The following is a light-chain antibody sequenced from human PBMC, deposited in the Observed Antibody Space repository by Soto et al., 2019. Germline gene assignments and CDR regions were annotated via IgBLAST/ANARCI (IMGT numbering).Light chain of an antibody. CDR1: QSVASNY. J-gene: IGKJ1*01. V-gene: IGKV3-20*01. CDR2: GAS. CDR3: QQYGSAPAWT. Sequence: EIVLTQSPGTLSLSPGERATLSCRASQSVASNYLAWYQQKPGQTPRLLIYGASSRATDIPDRFSGSGSGTDFTLTISSLEPEDFAVYYCQQYGSAPAWTFGQGTKVEIK.